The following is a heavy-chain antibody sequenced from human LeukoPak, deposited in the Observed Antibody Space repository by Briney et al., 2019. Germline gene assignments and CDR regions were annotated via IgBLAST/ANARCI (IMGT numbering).Heavy chain of an antibody. CDR3: ATEYDY. CDR1: GSTFSTYG. V-gene: IGHV3-33*01. J-gene: IGHJ4*02. Sequence: GGSLRLSCAASGSTFSTYGMHWVRQAPGMGLEWVAVIWYDGSNKYYADSVKGRFTISRDNSKNTLYLQMNSLRAEDTAVYYCATEYDYWGQGTLVTVSS. CDR2: IWYDGSNK. D-gene: IGHD2/OR15-2a*01.